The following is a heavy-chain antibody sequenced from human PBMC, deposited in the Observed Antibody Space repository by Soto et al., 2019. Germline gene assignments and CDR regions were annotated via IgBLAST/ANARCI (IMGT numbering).Heavy chain of an antibody. CDR2: INAGNGNT. Sequence: ASVKVCRKASGYTFTSYAMHWVRQAPGQRLEWMGWINAGNGNTKYSQKFQGRVTITRDTSASTAYMELSSLRSEDTAVYYCASLRHSPSYYYYYGMYVWGQGTTVTVSS. CDR3: ASLRHSPSYYYYYGMYV. V-gene: IGHV1-3*01. J-gene: IGHJ6*02. CDR1: GYTFTSYA. D-gene: IGHD5-18*01.